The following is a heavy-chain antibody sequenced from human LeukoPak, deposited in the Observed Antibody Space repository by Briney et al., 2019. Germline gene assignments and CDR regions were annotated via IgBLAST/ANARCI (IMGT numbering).Heavy chain of an antibody. V-gene: IGHV3-30*04. CDR3: GVATRSFLPDYC. Sequence: GGSLRLSCAASGFTFSSYAMHWVRQAPGKGLEWVAVISYDGSNKYYADSVKGRFTISRDNSKNTLYLQMNSLRAEDTAVYYCGVATRSFLPDYCWGQGTLVTVSS. CDR1: GFTFSSYA. CDR2: ISYDGSNK. J-gene: IGHJ4*02. D-gene: IGHD5-12*01.